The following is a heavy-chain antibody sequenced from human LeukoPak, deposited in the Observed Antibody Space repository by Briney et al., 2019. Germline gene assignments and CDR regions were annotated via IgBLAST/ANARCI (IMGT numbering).Heavy chain of an antibody. CDR2: IYTSGST. Sequence: PSETLSLTCAVYGGSISSYYWSWIRQPAGKGLEWIGRIYTSGSTNYNPSLKSRVTMSVDTSKNQFSLKLSSVTAADTAVYYCARVRGGSGSYQGELVFDYWGQGTLVTVSS. J-gene: IGHJ4*02. CDR3: ARVRGGSGSYQGELVFDY. D-gene: IGHD3-10*01. CDR1: GGSISSYY. V-gene: IGHV4-59*10.